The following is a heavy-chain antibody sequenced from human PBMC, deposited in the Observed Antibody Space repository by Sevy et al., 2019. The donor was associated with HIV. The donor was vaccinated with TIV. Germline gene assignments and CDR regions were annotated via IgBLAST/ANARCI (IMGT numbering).Heavy chain of an antibody. CDR3: ARLSSSKNRYYYYGMDV. V-gene: IGHV1-8*01. CDR1: GYTFTSYD. D-gene: IGHD6-13*01. J-gene: IGHJ6*02. Sequence: ASVKVSCKASGYTFTSYDINWVRQATGQGLEWMGWMNPKSGNTGYAQKFQGRVTMTRNTSISTAYMELSSLRSEDTAVYYCARLSSSKNRYYYYGMDVWGQGTTVTVSS. CDR2: MNPKSGNT.